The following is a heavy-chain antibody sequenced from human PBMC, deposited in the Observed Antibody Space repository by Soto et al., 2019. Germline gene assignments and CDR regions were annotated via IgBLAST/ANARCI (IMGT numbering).Heavy chain of an antibody. D-gene: IGHD4-17*01. V-gene: IGHV4-59*12. CDR1: GGSISSYY. CDR3: ARVDGDYLFDD. J-gene: IGHJ4*02. Sequence: PSETLSLTCTVSGGSISSYYWSWIRQPPGKGLEWIGYIYYSGSTNYNPSLKSRVTISVDTSKNQFSLKLSSVTAADTAVYYCARVDGDYLFDDWGQGTLVTVSS. CDR2: IYYSGST.